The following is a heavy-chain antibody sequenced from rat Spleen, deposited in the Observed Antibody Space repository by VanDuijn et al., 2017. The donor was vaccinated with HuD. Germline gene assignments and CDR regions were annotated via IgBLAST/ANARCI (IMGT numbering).Heavy chain of an antibody. V-gene: IGHV3-1*01. CDR2: IRSSGSS. CDR3: ATLGLAYYFDY. J-gene: IGHJ2*01. Sequence: EVQLQESGPGLVKPSQSLSLTCSITGYSITTNYWGWIRKFPGNKMEWIGHIRSSGSSSYNPSLESRVSITRDTSKNQFFLQLNSVTTEDTATYYCATLGLAYYFDYWGQGVMVTVSS. D-gene: IGHD4-2*01. CDR1: GYSITTNY.